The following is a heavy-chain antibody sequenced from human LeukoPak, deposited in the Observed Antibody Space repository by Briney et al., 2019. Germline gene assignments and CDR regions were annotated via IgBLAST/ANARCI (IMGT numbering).Heavy chain of an antibody. J-gene: IGHJ4*02. D-gene: IGHD3-10*01. CDR1: GFTFSSYW. CDR2: IKQDGSEK. CDR3: ATHPGDYWFGYLQL. Sequence: GGSLRLSCAASGFTFSSYWMSWVRQAPGKGLEWVANIKQDGSEKYYVDSMKGRFTVSRDNAKNSLYLQMNNLRAEDTAVYYCATHPGDYWFGYLQLWGQGALVTVSS. V-gene: IGHV3-7*01.